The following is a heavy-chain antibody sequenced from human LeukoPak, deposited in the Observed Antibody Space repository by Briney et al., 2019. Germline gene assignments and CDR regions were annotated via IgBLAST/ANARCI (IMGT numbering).Heavy chain of an antibody. J-gene: IGHJ4*02. CDR1: GFSFSDYA. D-gene: IGHD6-19*01. CDR2: ITGPGEGT. Sequence: PGGSLRLSCAASGFSFSDYAMSWVRQAPGEGLEWVSAITGPGEGTWYADSVLGRFTTSRDNPKNTLYLQMNSLRAEDTAVYFCAKRMYGWYQIDYWGQGTLVTVSS. CDR3: AKRMYGWYQIDY. V-gene: IGHV3-23*01.